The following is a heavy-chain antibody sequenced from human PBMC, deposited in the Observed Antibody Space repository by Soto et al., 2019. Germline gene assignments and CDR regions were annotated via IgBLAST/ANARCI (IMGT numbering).Heavy chain of an antibody. Sequence: QVQMVESGGGVVQPGTSLRLSCVVTGLTFSGYGVHWVRQAPGKGLEWVADITYDGSSTYYADAVKGRFTVSRDNSKNILYLQMTSLRGDDTAMYYCAKDQMARGWRTLDSWGQGTLVIVSS. CDR1: GLTFSGYG. CDR3: AKDQMARGWRTLDS. D-gene: IGHD2-8*01. J-gene: IGHJ4*02. CDR2: ITYDGSST. V-gene: IGHV3-30*18.